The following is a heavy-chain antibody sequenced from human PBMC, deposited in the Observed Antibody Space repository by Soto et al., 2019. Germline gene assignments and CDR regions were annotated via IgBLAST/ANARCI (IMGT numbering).Heavy chain of an antibody. Sequence: PGGSLRLSCTASGFTFDTYAMSWVRQAPGKGLEWVSSIGGGPDDTYYAGSVKGRFSISRDNSQKMMFLQMNSLRAEDTAIYYCAKDRMSYNSVWDPFDIWGQGTMVTVSS. D-gene: IGHD3-10*01. V-gene: IGHV3-23*01. CDR1: GFTFDTYA. CDR2: IGGGPDDT. J-gene: IGHJ3*02. CDR3: AKDRMSYNSVWDPFDI.